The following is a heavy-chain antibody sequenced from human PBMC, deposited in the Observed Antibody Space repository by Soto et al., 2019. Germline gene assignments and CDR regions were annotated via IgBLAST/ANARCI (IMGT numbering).Heavy chain of an antibody. CDR1: GYSISSGYY. V-gene: IGHV4-38-2*01. Sequence: PSETLSLTCAVSGYSISSGYYWGWIRQPPGKGLEWIGSIYHSGSTYYNPSLKSRVTISVDTSKNQFSLKLSSVTAADTAVYYCARVVAGDFDYWGQGTLVTVSS. D-gene: IGHD6-19*01. J-gene: IGHJ4*02. CDR2: IYHSGST. CDR3: ARVVAGDFDY.